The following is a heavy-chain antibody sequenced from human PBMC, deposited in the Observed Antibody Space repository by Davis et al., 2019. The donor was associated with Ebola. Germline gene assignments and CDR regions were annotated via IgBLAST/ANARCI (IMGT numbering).Heavy chain of an antibody. D-gene: IGHD6-19*01. CDR2: ISYDGSNK. CDR3: AILAVRGLDY. V-gene: IGHV3-30*03. J-gene: IGHJ4*02. CDR1: GFTFSSYG. Sequence: GESLKISCAASGFTFSSYGMHWVRQAPGKGLEWVAVISYDGSNKYYADSVKGRFIISRDNSKNTLYLEMNSLRVEDTAVYYCAILAVRGLDYWGRGTLVTVSS.